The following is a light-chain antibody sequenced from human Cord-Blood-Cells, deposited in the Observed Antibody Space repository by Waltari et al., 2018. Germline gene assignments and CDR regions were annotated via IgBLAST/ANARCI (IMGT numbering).Light chain of an antibody. CDR3: QQSYSTPPA. J-gene: IGKJ4*02. V-gene: IGKV1-39*01. Sequence: DMQMTQSPSSLSASVGDRVTITFRASQSISSYLNWYQHKPGKAPKLLIYAASSLQSGGPSKFRGSGSGTDFTLTISSLQPEDFATYYCQQSYSTPPAFGGGTKVEIK. CDR2: AAS. CDR1: QSISSY.